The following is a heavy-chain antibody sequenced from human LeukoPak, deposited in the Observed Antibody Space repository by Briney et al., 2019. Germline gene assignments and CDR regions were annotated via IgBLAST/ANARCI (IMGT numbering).Heavy chain of an antibody. CDR3: ARDLGFGELVGNYGMDV. D-gene: IGHD3-10*01. Sequence: SETLSLTCTVSGGSISSGGYYWSWIRQHPGKGLEWIGYIYYSGSTYYNPSLKSRVTISVDTSKNQFSLKLSSVTAADTAVYYCARDLGFGELVGNYGMDVWGQGTTVTVSS. V-gene: IGHV4-30-4*08. CDR1: GGSISSGGYY. J-gene: IGHJ6*02. CDR2: IYYSGST.